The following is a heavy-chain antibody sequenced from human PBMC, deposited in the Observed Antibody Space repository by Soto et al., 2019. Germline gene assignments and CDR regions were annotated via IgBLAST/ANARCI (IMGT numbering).Heavy chain of an antibody. CDR1: GYSISSGYY. D-gene: IGHD3-9*01. CDR2: IYHSGST. CDR3: ARKYDILTGPDY. J-gene: IGHJ4*02. V-gene: IGHV4-38-2*01. Sequence: SETLSLTCAVSGYSISSGYYLGWIRQPPGKGLGWIGSIYHSGSTYYNPSLKSRVTISVDTSKNQFSLKLSSVTAADTAVYYCARKYDILTGPDYWGQGTLVTVSS.